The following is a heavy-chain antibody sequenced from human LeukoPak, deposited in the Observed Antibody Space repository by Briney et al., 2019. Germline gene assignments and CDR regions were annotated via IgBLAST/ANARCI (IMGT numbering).Heavy chain of an antibody. CDR2: IYTSGST. D-gene: IGHD2-8*01. V-gene: IGHV4-4*07. CDR1: GGSISSYY. Sequence: SETLSLTCTVSGGSISSYYWSWIRQPAGKGLEWIGRIYTSGSTNYNPSLKSRVTMSVDTSKNQFSLKLSSVIAADTAVYYCARDDLVLMVYAPPQGYWGQGTLVTVSS. J-gene: IGHJ4*02. CDR3: ARDDLVLMVYAPPQGY.